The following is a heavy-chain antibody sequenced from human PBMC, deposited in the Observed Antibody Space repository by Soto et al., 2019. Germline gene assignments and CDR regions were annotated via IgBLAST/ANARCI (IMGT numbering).Heavy chain of an antibody. D-gene: IGHD3-22*01. CDR3: ARGAYYYDSSGYYSLSPFDY. V-gene: IGHV4-39*01. CDR2: IYYSGST. Sequence: PSETLSLTCTVSGGSISSSSYYWGWIRQPPGKGLEWIGSIYYSGSTYYNPSLKSRVTISVDTSKNQFSLKLSSVTAADTAVYYCARGAYYYDSSGYYSLSPFDYWGQGTLGTVS. CDR1: GGSISSSSYY. J-gene: IGHJ4*02.